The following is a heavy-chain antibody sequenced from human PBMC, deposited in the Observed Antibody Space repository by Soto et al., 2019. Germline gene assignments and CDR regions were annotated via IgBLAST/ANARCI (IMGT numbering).Heavy chain of an antibody. J-gene: IGHJ6*02. V-gene: IGHV1-2*02. Sequence: ASVKVSCKASGYSFADYYMHWVRQAPGQGLEWMGWINPDSGGTNYAQKFQGRVTMTRDSSITTAYMELTGLRSDDTAVYYCARDQMTTVTINDYYGMDVWGQGTMVTVSS. CDR3: ARDQMTTVTINDYYGMDV. CDR1: GYSFADYY. D-gene: IGHD4-17*01. CDR2: INPDSGGT.